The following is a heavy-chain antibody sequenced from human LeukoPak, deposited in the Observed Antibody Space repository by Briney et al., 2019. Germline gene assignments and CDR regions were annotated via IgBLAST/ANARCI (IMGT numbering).Heavy chain of an antibody. Sequence: GGSLRLSCAASGFTFSSYMMNWVCQAPGKGLEWVSSINSGSTYTYYTESVKGRFTVSRDNAKNSLFLQMNSLRAEDTAIYYCARSLTTLTYEGYWGQGTLVTVSS. J-gene: IGHJ4*02. CDR1: GFTFSSYM. CDR2: INSGSTYT. CDR3: ARSLTTLTYEGY. V-gene: IGHV3-21*01. D-gene: IGHD1-1*01.